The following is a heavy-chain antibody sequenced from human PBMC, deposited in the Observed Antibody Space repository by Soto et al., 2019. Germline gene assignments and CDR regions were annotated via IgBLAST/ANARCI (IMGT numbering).Heavy chain of an antibody. CDR1: GGTFGSYT. J-gene: IGHJ4*02. CDR3: ARGVAVAGAYYFDY. D-gene: IGHD6-19*01. V-gene: IGHV1-69*02. Sequence: QVQLVQSGAEVKKPGSSVKVSCKASGGTFGSYTISWVRQAPGQGLEWMGRIIPILGIANYAQKFQGRVTITADKSTSTAYMELSSLRSEDTAVYYCARGVAVAGAYYFDYWGQGTLVTVSS. CDR2: IIPILGIA.